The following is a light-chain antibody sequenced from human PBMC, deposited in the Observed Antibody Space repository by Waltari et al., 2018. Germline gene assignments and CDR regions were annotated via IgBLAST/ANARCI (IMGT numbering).Light chain of an antibody. V-gene: IGKV3-15*01. CDR1: QSVSSN. Sequence: EIVMTQSPATLSVSPGERATLSCRASQSVSSNLAWYQQKPGQAPRFLLYGASTRATGIPARYSGSGSGTEFTITISSLQSEDVAVYYSQQYNNWPRGSFGQGTRLEIK. CDR2: GAS. CDR3: QQYNNWPRGS. J-gene: IGKJ5*01.